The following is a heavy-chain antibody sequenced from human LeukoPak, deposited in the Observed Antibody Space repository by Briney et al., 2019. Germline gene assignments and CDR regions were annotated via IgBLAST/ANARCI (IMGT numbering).Heavy chain of an antibody. V-gene: IGHV3-30*18. CDR2: SSFDENNK. D-gene: IGHD5-12*01. J-gene: IGHJ4*02. CDR1: GFTFSSYA. Sequence: GGSLRLSCATSGFTFSSYAMNWVRQAPGKGLEWLAVSSFDENNKYYADSVRGRFTISRDNSKNTVYLQMDSLRPEDTAIYYCAKDSYGGYNDFGIDSWGQGTLVSVSS. CDR3: AKDSYGGYNDFGIDS.